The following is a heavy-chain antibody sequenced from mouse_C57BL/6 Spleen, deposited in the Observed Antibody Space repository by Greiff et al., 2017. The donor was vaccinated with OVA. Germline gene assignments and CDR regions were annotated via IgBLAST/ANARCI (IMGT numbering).Heavy chain of an antibody. Sequence: QVQLQQSGPGLVQPSQSLSITCTVSGFSLTSYGVHWVRQSPGKGLEWLGVIWSGGSTDYNAAFISRLSISKDNSKGQVFFKMISLQADDTAIYYCAKYYGSSYWYFDVWGTGTTVTVSS. V-gene: IGHV2-2*01. D-gene: IGHD1-1*01. J-gene: IGHJ1*03. CDR3: AKYYGSSYWYFDV. CDR2: IWSGGST. CDR1: GFSLTSYG.